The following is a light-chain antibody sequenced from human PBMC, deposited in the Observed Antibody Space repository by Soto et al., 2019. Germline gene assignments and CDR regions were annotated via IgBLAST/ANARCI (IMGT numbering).Light chain of an antibody. V-gene: IGLV2-23*02. J-gene: IGLJ1*01. CDR1: SSDLGSYDL. Sequence: ALTQPVSVSGSPGQSITISCTGTSSDLGSYDLVSWYQQHPGKAPKLMVYEVTKRPSGVSNRFSGSKSGNTASLTISGLQAEDEADYSCSSYAGSGTFYVFGSGTKVTVL. CDR3: SSYAGSGTFYV. CDR2: EVT.